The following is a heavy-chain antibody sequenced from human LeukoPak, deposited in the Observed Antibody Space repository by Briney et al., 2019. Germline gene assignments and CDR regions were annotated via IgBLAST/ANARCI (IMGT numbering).Heavy chain of an antibody. J-gene: IGHJ6*03. Sequence: SVKVSCKASGGTFSSYAISWVRQAPGQGLEWMGGIIPIFGTANYAQKFQGRVTITADESTSTAYMELSSLRSEDTAVYYCARDEVDMVRGVNDYYYYYMDVWGKGTTVTISS. CDR3: ARDEVDMVRGVNDYYYYYMDV. CDR2: IIPIFGTA. D-gene: IGHD3-10*01. CDR1: GGTFSSYA. V-gene: IGHV1-69*13.